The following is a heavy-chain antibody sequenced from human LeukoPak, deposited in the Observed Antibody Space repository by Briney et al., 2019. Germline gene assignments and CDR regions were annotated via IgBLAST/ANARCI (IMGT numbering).Heavy chain of an antibody. Sequence: KTSETLSLTCAVYGGSFSGYYWSWIRQPPGKGLEWIGEINHSGSTNYNPSLKSRVTISVDTPKNQFSLKLSSVTAADTAVYYCARRTSRYYGSGIPYWGQGTLVTVSS. J-gene: IGHJ4*02. V-gene: IGHV4-34*01. CDR3: ARRTSRYYGSGIPY. D-gene: IGHD3-10*01. CDR2: INHSGST. CDR1: GGSFSGYY.